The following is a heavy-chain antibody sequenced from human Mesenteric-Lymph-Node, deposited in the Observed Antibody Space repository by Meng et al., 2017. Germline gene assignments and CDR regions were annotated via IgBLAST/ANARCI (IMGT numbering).Heavy chain of an antibody. J-gene: IGHJ4*02. D-gene: IGHD3-16*01. Sequence: QESGTGLVQPSGTRSLTCAVSGGSISSSNWCRWVRQTPGKGLEWIGEIYPSGSTNYYPSLKSRVTTSVDKSKNQFSLKLSSVTAADTAVYYCARGGSRSYFDYWGQGTLVTVSS. CDR2: IYPSGST. CDR1: GGSISSSNW. V-gene: IGHV4-4*02. CDR3: ARGGSRSYFDY.